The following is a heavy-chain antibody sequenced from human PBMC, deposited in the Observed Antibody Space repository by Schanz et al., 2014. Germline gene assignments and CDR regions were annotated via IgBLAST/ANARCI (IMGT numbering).Heavy chain of an antibody. CDR3: ARDYYDSSGYYYCDY. D-gene: IGHD3-22*01. V-gene: IGHV3-11*05. J-gene: IGHJ4*02. Sequence: QVYLVESGGDLVKPGGSLRLSCAASGFTFSDYYMAWIRQAPGKGLEWVSHISGSSIHKNYADSVKGRFSISRDNGETSVYLQINSLRSEDTAMYYCARDYYDSSGYYYCDYWGQGTLVTVSS. CDR1: GFTFSDYY. CDR2: ISGSSIHK.